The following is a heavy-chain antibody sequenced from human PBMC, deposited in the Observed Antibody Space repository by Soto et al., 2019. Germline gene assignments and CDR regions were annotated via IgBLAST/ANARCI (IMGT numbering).Heavy chain of an antibody. J-gene: IGHJ3*02. CDR1: GGSISSSNW. Sequence: QVQLQESGPGLVKPSGTLSLTCAVSGGSISSSNWWSWVRQPPGKGLEWIGEIYHSGSTNYNPSLKSRVTISVDKSKTQFSLKLSSVTAADTAVYYCASFEFGELSSDDAFDIWGQGTMVTVSS. V-gene: IGHV4-4*02. D-gene: IGHD3-10*01. CDR2: IYHSGST. CDR3: ASFEFGELSSDDAFDI.